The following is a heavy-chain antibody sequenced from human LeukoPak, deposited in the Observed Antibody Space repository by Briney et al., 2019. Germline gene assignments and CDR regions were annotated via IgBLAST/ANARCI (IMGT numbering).Heavy chain of an antibody. CDR1: GGTFSSYA. V-gene: IGHV1-69*06. CDR2: IIPIFGTA. D-gene: IGHD5/OR15-5a*01. Sequence: ASVKVSCKASGGTFSSYAISWVRQAPGQGLEWTGGIIPIFGTANYAQKFQGRVTITADKSTSTAYMELSSLRSEDTAVYYCARDRSTISRYGMDVWGQGTTVTVSS. CDR3: ARDRSTISRYGMDV. J-gene: IGHJ6*02.